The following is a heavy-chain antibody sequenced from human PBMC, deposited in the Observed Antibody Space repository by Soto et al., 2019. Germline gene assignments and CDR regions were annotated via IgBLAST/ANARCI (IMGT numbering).Heavy chain of an antibody. J-gene: IGHJ4*02. CDR3: AKRFGDGYSRVLSCDY. D-gene: IGHD3-10*01. V-gene: IGHV3-23*01. Sequence: PWLSLRLSCAASAFTFSSYAMSWVRQAPGKGMEWVSALSGSGGSAYYADSVKGRFTISRDNSKNTLYLQMNSLRAEDTAVYYCAKRFGDGYSRVLSCDYWGQGTLVTVSS. CDR1: AFTFSSYA. CDR2: LSGSGGSA.